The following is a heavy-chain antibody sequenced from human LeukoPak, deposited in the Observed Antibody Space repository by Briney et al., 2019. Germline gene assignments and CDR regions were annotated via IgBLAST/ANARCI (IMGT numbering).Heavy chain of an antibody. V-gene: IGHV3-30*09. CDR1: QFTFSNYV. J-gene: IGHJ2*01. D-gene: IGHD4/OR15-4a*01. Sequence: GRSLRLSCAASQFTFSNYVMHWVRQAPGKGPEWVAVIAHDGNNKFYSDSVKGRFAISRDNSKNTLYLQMSSLSAEDTAVYFCAKDGAANSYWYFDLWGRGTLVTVSS. CDR3: AKDGAANSYWYFDL. CDR2: IAHDGNNK.